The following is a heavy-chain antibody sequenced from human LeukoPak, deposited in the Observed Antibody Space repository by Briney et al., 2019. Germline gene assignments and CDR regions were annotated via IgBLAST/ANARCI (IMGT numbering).Heavy chain of an antibody. V-gene: IGHV3-23*01. D-gene: IGHD2-8*01. CDR1: GFIFSSYA. CDR3: AKDRSCTNDVCHGDFDY. J-gene: IGHJ4*02. Sequence: GGSLRLSCAASGFIFSSYAMSWVRQAPGKGLEWVSAISGSGGSTYYADSVKGRFTLSRDNSKRQVYLQMNSLRAEDTAVYYCAKDRSCTNDVCHGDFDYWGQGTLVTVSS. CDR2: ISGSGGST.